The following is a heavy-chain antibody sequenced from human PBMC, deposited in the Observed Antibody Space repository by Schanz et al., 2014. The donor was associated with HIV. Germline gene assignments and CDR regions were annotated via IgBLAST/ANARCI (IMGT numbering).Heavy chain of an antibody. CDR3: ARRDYGDYYYYYGMDV. CDR1: GFTFSSYW. V-gene: IGHV3-74*01. Sequence: EVQLVESGGGLVQPGGSLRLSCAASGFTFSSYWMHWVRQAPGKGLEWVSGISWNSGSIGYADSVKGRFTISRDNAKNALYLQMNSLRAEDTAVYYCARRDYGDYYYYYGMDVWGQGTTVTVSS. J-gene: IGHJ6*02. D-gene: IGHD4-17*01. CDR2: ISWNSGSI.